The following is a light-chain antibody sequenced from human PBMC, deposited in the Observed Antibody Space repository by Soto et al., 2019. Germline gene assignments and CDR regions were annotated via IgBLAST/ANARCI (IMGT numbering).Light chain of an antibody. CDR3: QSYDSSLSAVV. Sequence: QSVLTQPPSVSGAPGQRVTISCTGSSSNIGAGYDVHWYQQLPGTAPKLLIYGNSNRPSGVPDRFSGSKSGTSASLAITGLQAEDSSDSYCQSYDSSLSAVVFGGGTNLTVL. CDR2: GNS. V-gene: IGLV1-40*01. J-gene: IGLJ2*01. CDR1: SSNIGAGYD.